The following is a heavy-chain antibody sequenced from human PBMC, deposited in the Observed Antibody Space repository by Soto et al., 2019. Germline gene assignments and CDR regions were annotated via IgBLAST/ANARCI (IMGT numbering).Heavy chain of an antibody. CDR2: INTANGNT. J-gene: IGHJ6*04. V-gene: IGHV1-3*04. Sequence: ASVNVSCKTSGYTFTSYSIHWVRQAPGQRPEWMGWINTANGNTKYPQKFQGRVTITRDRSATTASMELNSLRSEDTAVYYCAREFADTMIGSRDGTEVWGERSRFTSSS. D-gene: IGHD3-22*01. CDR3: AREFADTMIGSRDGTEV. CDR1: GYTFTSYS.